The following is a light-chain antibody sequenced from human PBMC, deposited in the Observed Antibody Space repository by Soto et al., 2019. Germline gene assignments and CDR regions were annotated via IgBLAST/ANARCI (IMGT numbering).Light chain of an antibody. CDR3: CSYAGSTREV. Sequence: QSALTQPASVSGSPGQSITISCTGTSSDVGSYNLVSWYQQHPGKAPKLMIYEGSKRPSGVSNRFSGSKSGNTASLTISGLQAEDEADYSCCSYAGSTREVFGGGTKLTVL. CDR1: SSDVGSYNL. CDR2: EGS. V-gene: IGLV2-23*01. J-gene: IGLJ2*01.